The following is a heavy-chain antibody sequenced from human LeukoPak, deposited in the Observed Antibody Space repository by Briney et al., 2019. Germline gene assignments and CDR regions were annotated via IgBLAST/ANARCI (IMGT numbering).Heavy chain of an antibody. CDR3: ARAVYCGGGSCYSGPTFDY. CDR2: INPSGGST. CDR1: GYTFTSYY. J-gene: IGHJ4*02. Sequence: ASVKVSCKASGYTFTSYYMHWVRQAPGQGLEWMGIINPSGGSTSYAQKFQGRVTMTRDTSTSTVYMELSSLRSEDTAVYYCARAVYCGGGSCYSGPTFDYWGQGTLVTVSS. V-gene: IGHV1-46*01. D-gene: IGHD2-15*01.